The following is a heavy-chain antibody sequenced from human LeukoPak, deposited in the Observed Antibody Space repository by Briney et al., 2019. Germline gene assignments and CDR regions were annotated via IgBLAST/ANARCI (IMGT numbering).Heavy chain of an antibody. CDR1: GGSIINSNYY. V-gene: IGHV4-39*02. Sequence: PSETLSLTCTVSGGSIINSNYYWDWIRQPPGKGLEWVGGLHHSGSTYYNPSLKSRVTVSVDTSKNHFSLKLSSVTAADTAVYYCARRGSGYNTNFDYWGQGTLVTVPS. CDR3: ARRGSGYNTNFDY. CDR2: LHHSGST. D-gene: IGHD6-19*01. J-gene: IGHJ4*02.